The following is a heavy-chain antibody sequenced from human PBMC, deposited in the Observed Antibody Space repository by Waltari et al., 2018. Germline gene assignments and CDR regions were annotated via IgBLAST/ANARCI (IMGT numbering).Heavy chain of an antibody. D-gene: IGHD5-18*01. CDR1: GYSISRDFY. Sequence: QVQLQESGPGLVKPSGTLSLTCSVSGYSISRDFYWGWIRQPPGKGLEWIATVYHRESTYYNPSLMSRLTLSVDTSNNQFSLNLRSVTAADTAVYYCAGLRGFNYAFEPWGRGALVTVSS. J-gene: IGHJ5*02. CDR3: AGLRGFNYAFEP. CDR2: VYHREST. V-gene: IGHV4-38-2*02.